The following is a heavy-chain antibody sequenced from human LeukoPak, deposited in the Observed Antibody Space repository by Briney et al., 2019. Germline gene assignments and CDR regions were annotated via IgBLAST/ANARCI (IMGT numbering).Heavy chain of an antibody. CDR3: ASQIAASYYFDY. D-gene: IGHD6-6*01. V-gene: IGHV4-4*02. CDR2: IYHSGST. CDR1: GGSISSSNW. J-gene: IGHJ4*02. Sequence: PSETLSLTCAVSGGSISSSNWWSWVRQPPGKGLEWIGEIYHSGSTNYNPSLKSRVTISVDKSKNQFSLKLSSVAAADTAVYYCASQIAASYYFDYWGQGTLVTVSS.